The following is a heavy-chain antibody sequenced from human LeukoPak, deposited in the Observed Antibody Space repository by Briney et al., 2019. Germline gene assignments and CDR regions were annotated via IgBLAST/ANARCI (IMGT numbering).Heavy chain of an antibody. Sequence: GESLRLSCAVSGFPVYTNSMSWVRQVPGKGLEWVSVIYTGGTTHYADTVKGRFTISRDNSKNTVYLEMNSLRAEDTAVYYCAKDLYSSSFKPPSVDYWGQGTLVTVSS. CDR2: IYTGGTT. CDR3: AKDLYSSSFKPPSVDY. CDR1: GFPVYTNS. J-gene: IGHJ4*02. D-gene: IGHD6-6*01. V-gene: IGHV3-53*01.